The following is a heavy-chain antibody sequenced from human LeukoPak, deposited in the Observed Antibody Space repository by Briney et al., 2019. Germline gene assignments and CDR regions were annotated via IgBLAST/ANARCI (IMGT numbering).Heavy chain of an antibody. CDR2: ISSSSSYI. J-gene: IGHJ4*02. Sequence: GGSLRLSCAASGFTFSSYSMNWVRQAPGKGLEWVSSISSSSSYIYYADSVMGRFTISRDNAKNSLYLQMNSLRAEDTAVYYCARDLVSSAGGFAYWGQGTLVTVSS. CDR1: GFTFSSYS. D-gene: IGHD6-6*01. CDR3: ARDLVSSAGGFAY. V-gene: IGHV3-21*01.